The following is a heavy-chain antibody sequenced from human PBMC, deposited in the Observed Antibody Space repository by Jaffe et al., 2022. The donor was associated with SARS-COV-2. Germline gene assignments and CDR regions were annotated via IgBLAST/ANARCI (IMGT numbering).Heavy chain of an antibody. D-gene: IGHD5-12*01. CDR3: ARVPPGEMATNTGYYYYGMDV. CDR2: INPNSGGT. CDR1: GYTFTGYY. J-gene: IGHJ6*02. V-gene: IGHV1-2*02. Sequence: QVQLVQSGAEVKKPGASVKVSCKASGYTFTGYYMHWVRQAPGQGLEWMGWINPNSGGTNYAQKFQGRVTMTRDTSISTAYMELSRLRSDDTAVYYCARVPPGEMATNTGYYYYGMDVWGQGTTVTVSS.